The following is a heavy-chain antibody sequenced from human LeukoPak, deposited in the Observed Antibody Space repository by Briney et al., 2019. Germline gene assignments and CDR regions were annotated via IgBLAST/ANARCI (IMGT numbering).Heavy chain of an antibody. CDR3: AKGPQNMYCSGGRCYESVTGYFDY. Sequence: PGGSLRLSCAASQFSFNTYAMTWVRQAPGKGLEWVSSISGSEGSTYYTDSVKGRFTISRDNFKNILYLQMNSLRVEDTAVYYCAKGPQNMYCSGGRCYESVTGYFDYWGQGTLITVSS. CDR2: ISGSEGST. D-gene: IGHD2-15*01. CDR1: QFSFNTYA. J-gene: IGHJ4*02. V-gene: IGHV3-23*01.